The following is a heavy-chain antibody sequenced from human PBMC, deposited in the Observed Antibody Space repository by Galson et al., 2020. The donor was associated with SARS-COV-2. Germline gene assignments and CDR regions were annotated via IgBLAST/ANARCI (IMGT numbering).Heavy chain of an antibody. Sequence: ASVKVSCKASGYTFTDYYIHWVRQAPGQGLEWMGWINPKSGGTNYAQKFEGRVTMTRDTSITTAYMELSRLRADDTAVYYCARLRYYDVLTGYIVDFWGQGTMVTVSS. J-gene: IGHJ6*02. V-gene: IGHV1-2*02. CDR2: INPKSGGT. CDR1: GYTFTDYY. CDR3: ARLRYYDVLTGYIVDF. D-gene: IGHD3-9*01.